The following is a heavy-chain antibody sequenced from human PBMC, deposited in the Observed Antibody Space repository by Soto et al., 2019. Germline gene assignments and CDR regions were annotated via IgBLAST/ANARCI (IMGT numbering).Heavy chain of an antibody. CDR2: IDPSDSYT. Sequence: PGESLKISCKGSGYSLTSYWISWVRQMPGKGLEWMGRIDPSDSYTNYSPSFQGHVTISADKSISTAYLQWSSLKASDTAMYYCAIGGYYYYYGMDVWGQGTTVTVSS. J-gene: IGHJ6*02. CDR3: AIGGYYYYYGMDV. V-gene: IGHV5-10-1*01. CDR1: GYSLTSYW. D-gene: IGHD3-16*01.